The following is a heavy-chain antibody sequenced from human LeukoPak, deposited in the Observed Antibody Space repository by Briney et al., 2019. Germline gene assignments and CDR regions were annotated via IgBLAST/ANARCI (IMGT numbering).Heavy chain of an antibody. CDR1: GYTFTSYY. D-gene: IGHD6-19*01. CDR2: INPSGGST. V-gene: IGHV1-46*01. Sequence: GASVKVSCKASGYTFTSYYMHWVRQAPGQGLEWMGIINPSGGSTSYAQKFQGRVTMTRDMSTSTVYMELSSLRSEDTAVYYCARDPLWVMSTGWYNWFDPWGQGTLVTVSS. J-gene: IGHJ5*02. CDR3: ARDPLWVMSTGWYNWFDP.